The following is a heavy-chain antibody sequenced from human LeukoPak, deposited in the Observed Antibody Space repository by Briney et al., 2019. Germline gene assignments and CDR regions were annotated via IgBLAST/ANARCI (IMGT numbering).Heavy chain of an antibody. CDR1: GFTFSSYA. D-gene: IGHD2-2*01. Sequence: GGSLRLSCAASGFTFSSYAMSWVRQAPGKGLEWVSGNSGSGGSTYYADSVKGRLTISRDNSKNTLYLQMNSLRAEDTAVYYCAKDQIYCSSTSCYGWFDPWGQGTLVTVSS. V-gene: IGHV3-23*01. CDR2: NSGSGGST. CDR3: AKDQIYCSSTSCYGWFDP. J-gene: IGHJ5*02.